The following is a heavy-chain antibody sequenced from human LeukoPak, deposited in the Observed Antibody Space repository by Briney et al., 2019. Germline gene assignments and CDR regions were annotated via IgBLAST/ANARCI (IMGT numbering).Heavy chain of an antibody. CDR2: ISDSGDST. D-gene: IGHD3-10*01. V-gene: IGHV3-23*01. J-gene: IGHJ4*02. Sequence: SGGSLRLSCAASGFAVSSNYMSWVRQAPGKGLERVSGISDSGDSTYYADSVKGRFTISRDNSRNTLYLEMNSLRAEDTAVYYCTKWSGFGNDWGQGTLVTVSS. CDR3: TKWSGFGND. CDR1: GFAVSSNY.